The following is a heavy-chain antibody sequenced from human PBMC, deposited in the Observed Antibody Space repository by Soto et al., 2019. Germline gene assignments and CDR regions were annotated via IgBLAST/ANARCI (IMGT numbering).Heavy chain of an antibody. CDR3: AKDQVCCSGWCWFDP. V-gene: IGHV3-23*01. CDR2: VSGSGGST. CDR1: GFTFSSYA. D-gene: IGHD6-19*01. J-gene: IGHJ5*02. Sequence: VQLLESGGGLVQPGGSLRLSCEASGFTFSSYAMSWVRQAPGKGLEWVSAVSGSGGSTYYADSVKGRFTISRDNSKNPLYLKLNSLRAEDTAVYYCAKDQVCCSGWCWFDPWGQGTLVTVSS.